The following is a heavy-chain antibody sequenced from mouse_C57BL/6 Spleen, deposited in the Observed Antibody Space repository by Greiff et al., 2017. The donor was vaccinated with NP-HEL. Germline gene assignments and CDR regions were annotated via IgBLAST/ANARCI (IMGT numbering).Heavy chain of an antibody. CDR3: ARVGVRVYFDY. CDR1: GFTYSDYY. V-gene: IGHV5-16*01. D-gene: IGHD3-2*02. CDR2: INYDGSST. Sequence: EVQVVESEGGLVQPGSSMKLSCTASGFTYSDYYMAWVRQVPEKGLEWVANINYDGSSTYYLDSLKSRFIISRDNAKNILYLQMSSLKSEDTATYYCARVGVRVYFDYWGQGTTLTVSS. J-gene: IGHJ2*01.